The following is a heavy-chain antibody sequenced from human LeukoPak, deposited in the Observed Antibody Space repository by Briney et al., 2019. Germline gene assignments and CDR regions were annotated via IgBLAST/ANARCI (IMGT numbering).Heavy chain of an antibody. CDR3: ASSYYGSGPTSD. CDR1: GGTFTSYA. D-gene: IGHD3-10*01. Sequence: ASVKVSCKASGGTFTSYAISWVRQAPGQGLEWMGGIIPIFGTANYAQKFQGRVTITTDESTSTAYMELSSLRSEDTAVYYCASSYYGSGPTSDWGQGTLVTVSS. J-gene: IGHJ4*02. CDR2: IIPIFGTA. V-gene: IGHV1-69*05.